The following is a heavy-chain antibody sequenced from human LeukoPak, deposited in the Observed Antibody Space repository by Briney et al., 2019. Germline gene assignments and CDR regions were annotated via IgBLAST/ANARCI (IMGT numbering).Heavy chain of an antibody. V-gene: IGHV4-59*08. J-gene: IGHJ5*02. D-gene: IGHD5-24*01. Sequence: SETLSLTCTVSGGSINNYYWSWIRQPPGKGLEWIGYIHYSGSTNYNPSLRSRVTISVDTSKNQFSLKLSSVTAADTAVYYCARGGMATIRNWFDPWGQGTLVTVSS. CDR1: GGSINNYY. CDR3: ARGGMATIRNWFDP. CDR2: IHYSGST.